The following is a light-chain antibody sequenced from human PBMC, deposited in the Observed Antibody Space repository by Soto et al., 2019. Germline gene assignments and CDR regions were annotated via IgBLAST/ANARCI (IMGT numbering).Light chain of an antibody. CDR1: SSDVGGYNY. CDR2: DVS. V-gene: IGLV2-11*01. CDR3: CSYAGSHSLYV. Sequence: QSALTQPPSVSGSPGQSVTISCTGTSSDVGGYNYVSWYQQHPGKAPKLMIYDVSKRPSGVPDRFSGSKSGNTASLTISGLQAEDEADYYCCSYAGSHSLYVFGTGTKLTVL. J-gene: IGLJ1*01.